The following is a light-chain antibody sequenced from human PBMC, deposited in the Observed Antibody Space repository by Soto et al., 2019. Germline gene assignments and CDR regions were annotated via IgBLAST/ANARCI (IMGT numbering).Light chain of an antibody. CDR1: QSVSSN. CDR2: DAS. J-gene: IGKJ1*01. V-gene: IGKV3-11*01. CDR3: QQHSHWPPWT. Sequence: EIVMTQSPATLSVSPGDRATLSCRASQSVSSNLAWYQQKPGQAPRLLIYDASNRATGIPARFSGSGSGTDFTLTISNLEPEDFAVYYCQQHSHWPPWTFGQGTKVDIK.